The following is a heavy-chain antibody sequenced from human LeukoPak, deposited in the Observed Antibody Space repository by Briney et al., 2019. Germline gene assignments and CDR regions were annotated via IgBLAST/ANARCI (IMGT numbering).Heavy chain of an antibody. CDR1: GYIFTSYW. Sequence: GESLKISCKGSGYIFTSYWIGWVRQMPGKGLEWMGIIYPGDSDTRYSPSFQGQVTISADKSISTAYLQWSSLKASDTAMYYCARQFTYYYDSSGYYYDAFDIWGQGTMVTVSS. J-gene: IGHJ3*02. D-gene: IGHD3-22*01. V-gene: IGHV5-51*01. CDR3: ARQFTYYYDSSGYYYDAFDI. CDR2: IYPGDSDT.